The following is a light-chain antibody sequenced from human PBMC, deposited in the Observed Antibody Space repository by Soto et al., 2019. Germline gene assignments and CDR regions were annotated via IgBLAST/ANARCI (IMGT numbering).Light chain of an antibody. CDR1: SSDVGGYNY. Sequence: QSVLTQPASVSGSPGQSITISYTGTSSDVGGYNYVSWYQQHPGKAPKLMIYDVSNRPSGVSNRFSGSKSGNTASLTISGLQAEDEADYYCTSYTSSSTLCVFGTGTKLTVL. V-gene: IGLV2-14*01. J-gene: IGLJ1*01. CDR2: DVS. CDR3: TSYTSSSTLCV.